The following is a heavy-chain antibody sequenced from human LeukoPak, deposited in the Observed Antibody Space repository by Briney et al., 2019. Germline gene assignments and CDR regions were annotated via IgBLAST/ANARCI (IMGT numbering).Heavy chain of an antibody. J-gene: IGHJ3*02. Sequence: GGSLRLSCAASGFTFSSYWMHWVRQAPGKGLVWVSRIDTDGSFTSYADSVKGRFTISRDNAKNSLYLQMNSLRVEDTAVYYCAREDTGVAFDIWGQGTTVTV. CDR3: AREDTGVAFDI. CDR1: GFTFSSYW. V-gene: IGHV3-74*01. CDR2: IDTDGSFT. D-gene: IGHD2-8*01.